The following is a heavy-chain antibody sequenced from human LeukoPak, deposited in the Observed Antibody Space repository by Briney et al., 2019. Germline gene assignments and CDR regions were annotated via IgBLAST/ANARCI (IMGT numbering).Heavy chain of an antibody. Sequence: GGSLRLSCTASGFTFGDYAMSWVRQAPGKGLEWVGFIRSKAYGGTTEYAASVKGRFTISRDDSKSIAYLQMNSLKTEDTAVYYCTRDLDWGRYSDYWGQGTLVTVSS. V-gene: IGHV3-49*04. D-gene: IGHD7-27*01. J-gene: IGHJ4*02. CDR1: GFTFGDYA. CDR2: IRSKAYGGTT. CDR3: TRDLDWGRYSDY.